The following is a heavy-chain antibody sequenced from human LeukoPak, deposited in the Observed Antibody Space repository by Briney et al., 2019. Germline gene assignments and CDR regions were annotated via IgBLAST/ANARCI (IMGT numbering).Heavy chain of an antibody. D-gene: IGHD2-2*01. CDR1: GGSFSGYY. CDR3: ARDQLPTKNAFDI. J-gene: IGHJ3*02. Sequence: SETLSLTCAVYGGSFSGYYWSWIRQPPGKGLEWIGEINHSGGTNYNPSLKSRVTISVDTSKNQFSLKLSSVTAADTAVYYCARDQLPTKNAFDIWGQGTMVTASS. CDR2: INHSGGT. V-gene: IGHV4-34*01.